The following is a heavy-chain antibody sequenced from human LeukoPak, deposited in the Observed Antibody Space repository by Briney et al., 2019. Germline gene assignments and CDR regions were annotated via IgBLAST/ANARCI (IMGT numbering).Heavy chain of an antibody. CDR1: GGSISSSSYY. CDR3: VHFIVGAPFDY. D-gene: IGHD1-26*01. J-gene: IGHJ4*02. V-gene: IGHV4-39*01. CDR2: IYYSGST. Sequence: PSETLSLTCTVSGGSISSSSYYWGWIRQPPGKGLEWIGSIYYSGSTYYNPSLKSRVTISVDTSKNQFSLKLSSVTAADTAVYYCVHFIVGAPFDYWGQGTLVTVSS.